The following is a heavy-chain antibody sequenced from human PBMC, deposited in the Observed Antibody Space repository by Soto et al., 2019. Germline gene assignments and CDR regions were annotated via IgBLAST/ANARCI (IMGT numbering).Heavy chain of an antibody. CDR3: ASDYGL. CDR1: GFTFGTHW. D-gene: IGHD4-17*01. CDR2: INQDGTAK. J-gene: IGHJ4*02. Sequence: EVQLVESGGGLVQPGGSLRLSCAVSGFTFGTHWMSWVRQAPGKGPEWVANINQDGTAKSYVDSVKGRFTTSRDNAKNSLYLQMNSLRVEDTAVYYCASDYGLGGQGSLVTVSS. V-gene: IGHV3-7*04.